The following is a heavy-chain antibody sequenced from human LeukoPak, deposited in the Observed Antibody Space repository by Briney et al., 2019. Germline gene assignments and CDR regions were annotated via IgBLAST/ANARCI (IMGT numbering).Heavy chain of an antibody. CDR3: ARALSGWTPYYYYYMDV. Sequence: ASVKVSCKASGYTFTGYYMHWVRQAPGQGLEWMGWINPNSGGTNYAQKFQGRVTMTRDTSISTAYMELSRLRSDDTAVYYCARALSGWTPYYYYYMDVWGKGTTVTISS. CDR1: GYTFTGYY. V-gene: IGHV1-2*02. CDR2: INPNSGGT. J-gene: IGHJ6*03. D-gene: IGHD6-19*01.